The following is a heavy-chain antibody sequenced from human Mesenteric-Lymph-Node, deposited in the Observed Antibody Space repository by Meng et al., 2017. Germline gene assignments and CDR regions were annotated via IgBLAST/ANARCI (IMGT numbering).Heavy chain of an antibody. D-gene: IGHD3-3*01. CDR2: ISSSSSYI. V-gene: IGHV3-21*04. CDR3: ARLSRITIFGVVTQKYYFDY. J-gene: IGHJ4*02. Sequence: GESLKISCAASGFTFSSYSMNWVRQAPGKGLEWVSSISSSSSYIYYADSVKGRFTISRDNAKNSLYLQMNSLRAEDTAVYYCARLSRITIFGVVTQKYYFDYWGQGTLVTVSS. CDR1: GFTFSSYS.